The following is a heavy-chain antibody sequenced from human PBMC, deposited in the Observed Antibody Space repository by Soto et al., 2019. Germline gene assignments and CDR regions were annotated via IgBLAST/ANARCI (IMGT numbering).Heavy chain of an antibody. CDR3: ARALRTKKDIVVVPAAIRIDY. J-gene: IGHJ4*02. D-gene: IGHD2-2*01. V-gene: IGHV1-2*02. CDR1: GYTFTGYY. Sequence: ASVEVSCKASGYTFTGYYMHWVRQAPGQGLEWMGWINPNSGGTNYAQKFQGRVTMTRDTSISTAYMELSRPRSDDTAVYYCARALRTKKDIVVVPAAIRIDYWGQGTLVTVSS. CDR2: INPNSGGT.